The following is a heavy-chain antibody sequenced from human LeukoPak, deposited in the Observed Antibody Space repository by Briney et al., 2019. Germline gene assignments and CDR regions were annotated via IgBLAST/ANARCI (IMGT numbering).Heavy chain of an antibody. CDR1: GGSFSGYY. V-gene: IGHV4-34*01. Sequence: SETPSLTCAVYGGSFSGYYWSWIRQPPGKGLEWIGEINHSGSTNYNPSLKSRVTISVDTSKNQFSLKLSSVTAADTAVYYCARGRARNSLGYFQHWGQGTLVTVSS. CDR3: ARGRARNSLGYFQH. D-gene: IGHD2-21*01. CDR2: INHSGST. J-gene: IGHJ1*01.